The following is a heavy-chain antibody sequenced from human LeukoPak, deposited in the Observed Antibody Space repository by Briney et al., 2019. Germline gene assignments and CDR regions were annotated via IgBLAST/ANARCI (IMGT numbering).Heavy chain of an antibody. J-gene: IGHJ4*02. CDR2: TSNSGANT. CDR3: AKDVRRCNGGCI. CDR1: GFTFSSYA. D-gene: IGHD2-8*01. V-gene: IGHV3-23*01. Sequence: QAGGSLRLSCAASGFTFSSYAMSWVRQAPGKGLEWVSATSNSGANTYYAASVEGRFAISRDNSRNTLSLQMNSLRAEDTAIYYCAKDVRRCNGGCIWGQGTLVTVSS.